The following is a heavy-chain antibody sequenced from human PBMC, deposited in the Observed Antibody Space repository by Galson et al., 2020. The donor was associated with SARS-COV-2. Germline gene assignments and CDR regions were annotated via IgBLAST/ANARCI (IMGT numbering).Heavy chain of an antibody. D-gene: IGHD1-7*01. Sequence: TGGSLRLSCAASGFTFSSYGMHWVRQAPGKGLEWVAVISYDGSNKYYADSVKGRFTISRDNSKNTLYLQMNSLRAEDTAVYYCAKELELRSGLDYWGQGTLVTVSS. CDR2: ISYDGSNK. CDR1: GFTFSSYG. CDR3: AKELELRSGLDY. J-gene: IGHJ4*02. V-gene: IGHV3-30*18.